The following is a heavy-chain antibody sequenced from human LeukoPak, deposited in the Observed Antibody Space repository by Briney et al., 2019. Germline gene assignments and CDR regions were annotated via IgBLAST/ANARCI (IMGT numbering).Heavy chain of an antibody. J-gene: IGHJ6*03. CDR3: AKDRAAAAPGVVYYYYYYMGV. Sequence: GGSLRLSCAASGFTFSSYGMHWVRQAPGKGLEWVAFIRYDGSNKYYADSVKGRFTISRDNSKNTLYLQMNSLRAEDTAVYYCAKDRAAAAPGVVYYYYYYMGVWGKGTTVTVSS. CDR1: GFTFSSYG. V-gene: IGHV3-30*02. D-gene: IGHD6-13*01. CDR2: IRYDGSNK.